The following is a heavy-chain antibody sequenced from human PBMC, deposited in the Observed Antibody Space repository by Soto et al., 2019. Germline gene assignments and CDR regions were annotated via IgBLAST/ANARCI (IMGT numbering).Heavy chain of an antibody. Sequence: SETLSLTCAVYGGSFSGYYWSWIRQPPGKGLEWIGEINHSGSTNYNPSLKSRVTISVDTSENQFSLKLSSVTAADTAVYYCARALNLGEQQLVPNWFDPWGQGTLVTVSS. CDR1: GGSFSGYY. CDR2: INHSGST. D-gene: IGHD6-13*01. V-gene: IGHV4-34*01. CDR3: ARALNLGEQQLVPNWFDP. J-gene: IGHJ5*02.